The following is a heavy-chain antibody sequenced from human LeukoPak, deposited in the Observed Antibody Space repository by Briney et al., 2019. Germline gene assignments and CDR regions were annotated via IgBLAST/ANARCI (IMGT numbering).Heavy chain of an antibody. V-gene: IGHV4-59*01. J-gene: IGHJ4*02. CDR3: ARATGWGILTGYYRTFYD. Sequence: SETLSLTCTVAGGSISSYYSSWIRQPPGKGLEWIGYIYYSGSTNYNPSLKSRVTISVDTSKNQFSLKLSSVTAADTAVYYCARATGWGILTGYYRTFYDWGQGTLVTVSS. D-gene: IGHD3-9*01. CDR1: GGSISSYY. CDR2: IYYSGST.